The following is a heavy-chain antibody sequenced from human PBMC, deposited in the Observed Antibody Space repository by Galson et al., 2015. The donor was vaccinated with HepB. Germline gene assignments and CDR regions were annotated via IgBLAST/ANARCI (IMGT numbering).Heavy chain of an antibody. D-gene: IGHD6-6*01. J-gene: IGHJ6*02. CDR1: GYSFTSYW. Sequence: QSGAEVKKPGESLKISCKGSGYSFTSYWIGWVRQMPGKGLEWMGIIYPGDSDTRYSPSFQGQVTISADKSISTAYLQWSSLKASDTAMYYCARHSPPRWGIAARPDESRYGMDVWGQGTTVTVSS. V-gene: IGHV5-51*01. CDR2: IYPGDSDT. CDR3: ARHSPPRWGIAARPDESRYGMDV.